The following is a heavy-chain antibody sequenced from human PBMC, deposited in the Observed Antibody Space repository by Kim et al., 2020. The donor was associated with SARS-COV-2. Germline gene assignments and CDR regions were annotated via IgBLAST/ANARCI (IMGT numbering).Heavy chain of an antibody. D-gene: IGHD2-21*02. J-gene: IGHJ6*03. CDR1: GGSISSYF. CDR2: IFYSGGT. V-gene: IGHV4-59*01. CDR3: ARELLEDYMDV. Sequence: SETLSLTCTVSGGSISSYFWSWIRQPPGKGLEWIGYIFYSGGTKYNPSLKSRVTISIDTSKNQFSLKLISVTAADTAVYYCARELLEDYMDVCGKGTTV.